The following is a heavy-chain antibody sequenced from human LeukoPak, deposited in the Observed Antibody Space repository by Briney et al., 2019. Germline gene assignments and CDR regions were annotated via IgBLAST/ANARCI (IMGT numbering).Heavy chain of an antibody. D-gene: IGHD3-22*01. J-gene: IGHJ4*02. CDR2: INPNSGGT. Sequence: ASVKVSCKASGYTFTGYYMHWVRQAPGQGLEWMGWINPNSGGTNYAQKFQGRVTMTRDTSISTAYMELSRLRSDDTAVCYCASRRAYYYDSSGYYDIDYWGQGTLVTVSS. V-gene: IGHV1-2*02. CDR1: GYTFTGYY. CDR3: ASRRAYYYDSSGYYDIDY.